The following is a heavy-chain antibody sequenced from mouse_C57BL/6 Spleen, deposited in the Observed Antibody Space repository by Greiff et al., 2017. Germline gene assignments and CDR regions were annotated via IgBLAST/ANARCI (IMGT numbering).Heavy chain of an antibody. CDR2: IYPGNSDT. D-gene: IGHD1-1*01. CDR1: GYTFTSYW. Sequence: VQLQQSGTVLARPGASVKMSCKTSGYTFTSYWMHWVKQRPGQGLEWIGAIYPGNSDTSYNQKFKGKAKLTAVTSASTAYMELSSLTNEDSAVYYCTRSYYGSSQDFDYWGQGTTLTVSS. V-gene: IGHV1-5*01. J-gene: IGHJ2*01. CDR3: TRSYYGSSQDFDY.